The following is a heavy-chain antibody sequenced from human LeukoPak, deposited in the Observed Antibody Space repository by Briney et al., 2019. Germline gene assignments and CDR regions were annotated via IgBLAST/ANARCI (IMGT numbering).Heavy chain of an antibody. V-gene: IGHV1-69*05. J-gene: IGHJ3*02. CDR1: GGTFSSYA. D-gene: IGHD5-12*01. CDR2: IIPIFGTA. CDR3: ASFLYSGYEPNDAFDI. Sequence: SVKVSCKASGGTFSSYATSWVRQAPGQGLEWMGGIIPIFGTANYAQKFQGRVTITTDESTSTAYMELSSLRSEDTAVYYCASFLYSGYEPNDAFDIWGQGTMVTVSS.